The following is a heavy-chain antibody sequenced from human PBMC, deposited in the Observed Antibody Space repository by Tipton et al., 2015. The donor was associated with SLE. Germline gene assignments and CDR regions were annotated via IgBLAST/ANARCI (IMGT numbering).Heavy chain of an antibody. CDR3: AGGFYYGSGTFSDFEY. Sequence: TLSLTCTVSGGSIRRHNSTWDWIRQPPGKGLEWIGSIYYTGRTYYNPSLKSRVTMSVDPSKNQFSLELTSVPAADTAVYYCAGGFYYGSGTFSDFEYWGQGTLATVSS. D-gene: IGHD3-10*01. CDR1: GGSIRRHNST. CDR2: IYYTGRT. J-gene: IGHJ4*02. V-gene: IGHV4-39*07.